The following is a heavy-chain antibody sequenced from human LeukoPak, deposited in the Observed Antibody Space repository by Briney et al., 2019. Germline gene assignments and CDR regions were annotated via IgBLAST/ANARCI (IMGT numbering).Heavy chain of an antibody. Sequence: SETLSPTCTVSGGSISSSSYYWGWIRQPPGKGLEWIGSIYYSGSTYYNPSLKSRVTISVDTSKNQFSLKLSSVTAADTAVYYCARREGYYYGSGSWEWGQGTLVTVSS. D-gene: IGHD3-10*01. V-gene: IGHV4-39*01. CDR2: IYYSGST. CDR3: ARREGYYYGSGSWE. J-gene: IGHJ4*02. CDR1: GGSISSSSYY.